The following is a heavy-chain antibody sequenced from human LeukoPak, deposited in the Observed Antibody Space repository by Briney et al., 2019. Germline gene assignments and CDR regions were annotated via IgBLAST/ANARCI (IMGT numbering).Heavy chain of an antibody. D-gene: IGHD2-15*01. J-gene: IGHJ4*02. Sequence: GGSLRLSCAASGFTFSTCGMHWVRQAPGKGLEWVSVIWDDGTDKYYAESVKGRFTISRDNSKNTLYLQMNSLRAEDTAVYYCAKESPDLVGVFDSWGQGTLVTVSS. CDR3: AKESPDLVGVFDS. V-gene: IGHV3-33*06. CDR2: IWDDGTDK. CDR1: GFTFSTCG.